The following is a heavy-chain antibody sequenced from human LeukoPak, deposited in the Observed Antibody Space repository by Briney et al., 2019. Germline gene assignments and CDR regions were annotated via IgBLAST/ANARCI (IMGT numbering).Heavy chain of an antibody. Sequence: ASVKVSCKASGYTFTSYGIGWVRQAPGQGLEWMGWISAYNGNTNYAQKLQGRVTMTTDTSTSTAYMELRSLRSDDTAVYYCARDHPFGLYQLRSYYFDYWGQGTLVTVSS. J-gene: IGHJ4*02. V-gene: IGHV1-18*01. CDR2: ISAYNGNT. D-gene: IGHD2-2*01. CDR1: GYTFTSYG. CDR3: ARDHPFGLYQLRSYYFDY.